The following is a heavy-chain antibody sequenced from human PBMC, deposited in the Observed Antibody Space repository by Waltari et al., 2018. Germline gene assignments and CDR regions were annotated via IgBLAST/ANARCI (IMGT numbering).Heavy chain of an antibody. CDR3: ARDLGSSSFGY. CDR2: ISSSSSYI. V-gene: IGHV3-21*01. Sequence: EVQLVESGGGLVKPGGSLRLSWAASGFTFSSYSMTWGRQAPGKGLDWVSAISSSSSYIYYADAVKGRFTISRDNAKNSLYLQMNSLRAEDTAVYYCARDLGSSSFGYWGQGTLVTVSS. CDR1: GFTFSSYS. D-gene: IGHD6-13*01. J-gene: IGHJ4*02.